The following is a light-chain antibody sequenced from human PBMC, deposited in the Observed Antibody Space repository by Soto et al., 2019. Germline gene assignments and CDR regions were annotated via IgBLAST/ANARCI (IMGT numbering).Light chain of an antibody. CDR1: QSISSSY. CDR2: GAS. V-gene: IGKV3-20*01. CDR3: QQYGSSPSIT. Sequence: TQSPSTLSASVGDRVTITCRASQSISSSYLAWYQQKPGQAPRLLIYGASIRATGIPDRFSGSGSGTDFTLTISRLEPEDFAVYYCQQYGSSPSITFGQGTRLEI. J-gene: IGKJ5*01.